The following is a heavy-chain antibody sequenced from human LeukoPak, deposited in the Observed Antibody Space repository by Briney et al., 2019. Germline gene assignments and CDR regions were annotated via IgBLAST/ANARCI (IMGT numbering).Heavy chain of an antibody. CDR1: GFTVSSNY. V-gene: IGHV3-53*05. CDR2: IYSGGST. J-gene: IGHJ4*02. CDR3: AKDSSKIRTFIVATKGFFDY. D-gene: IGHD5-12*01. Sequence: GGSLRLSCAASGFTVSSNYMSWVRQAPGKGLEWVSVIYSGGSTYYADSVKGRFTISRDNSKNTLSLQMNSLRAEDTAVYYCAKDSSKIRTFIVATKGFFDYWGQGILVTVSS.